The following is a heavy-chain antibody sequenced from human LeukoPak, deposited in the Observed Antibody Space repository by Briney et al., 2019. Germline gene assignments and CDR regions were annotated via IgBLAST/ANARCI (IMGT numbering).Heavy chain of an antibody. V-gene: IGHV3-64*02. CDR3: ARDWGTGTSTLGALDI. CDR1: VFTFSTYA. CDR2: ISSDGGSK. D-gene: IGHD2-8*02. Sequence: GGSLRLSCAASVFTFSTYAMHWVRQAPGKGLEYVGVISSDGGSKYYADSVRGGFTISRDKSKNTLYLQMGGLRPDDMAVYYCARDWGTGTSTLGALDIWGQGTMVTVSS. J-gene: IGHJ3*02.